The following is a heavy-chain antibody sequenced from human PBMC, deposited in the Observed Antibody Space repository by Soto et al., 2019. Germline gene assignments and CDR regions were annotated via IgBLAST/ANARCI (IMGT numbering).Heavy chain of an antibody. CDR1: GGSISSSSYY. CDR3: ARGITMVRGVTIWFDP. D-gene: IGHD3-10*01. CDR2: IYYSGST. V-gene: IGHV4-39*01. J-gene: IGHJ5*02. Sequence: SETLSLTCTVSGGSISSSSYYWGWIRQPPGKGLEWIGSIYYSGSTYYNPSLKSRVTISVDTSKNQFSLKLSSVTAADTAVYYCARGITMVRGVTIWFDPWGQGTLVTVSA.